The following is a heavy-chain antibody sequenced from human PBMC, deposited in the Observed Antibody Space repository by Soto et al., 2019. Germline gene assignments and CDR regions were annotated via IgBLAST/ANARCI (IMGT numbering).Heavy chain of an antibody. CDR3: AVAPRY. J-gene: IGHJ4*02. V-gene: IGHV4-59*01. CDR1: AGSLSKFY. CDR2: IYDSGST. Sequence: PEALSLTCTISAGSLSKFYWSWGGQTRGKGLEWIGYIYDSGSTNYSPSLKSRVTISVDTSKNQCALRLSSVTAADTAVYYCAVAPRYWGQGTLVTV.